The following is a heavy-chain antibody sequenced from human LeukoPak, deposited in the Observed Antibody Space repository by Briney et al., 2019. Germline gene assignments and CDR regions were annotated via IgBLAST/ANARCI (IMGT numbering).Heavy chain of an antibody. D-gene: IGHD2-2*02. Sequence: PGGSLRLSCAASRFTFSSYSMNWVRQAPGKGLEWVSSINSDSSHIYYADSVKGRFTISRDNAKSSLYLQMNSLRAEDTAVYYCARGPIPDYWGQGTLVTVSS. CDR2: INSDSSHI. J-gene: IGHJ4*02. CDR3: ARGPIPDY. CDR1: RFTFSSYS. V-gene: IGHV3-21*01.